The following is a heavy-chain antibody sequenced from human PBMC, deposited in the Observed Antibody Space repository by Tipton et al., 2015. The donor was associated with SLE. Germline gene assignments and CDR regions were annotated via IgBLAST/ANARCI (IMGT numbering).Heavy chain of an antibody. V-gene: IGHV4-61*02. CDR1: GGSISSGSYY. CDR3: ARVADSGDAFDI. Sequence: TLSLTCTVSGGSISSGSYYWSWIRQPAGKGLEWIGRIYASGSTNYNPSLKSRVTISVDTSKNQFSLKLSSVTAADTAVYYCARVADSGDAFDIWGQGTMVTASS. D-gene: IGHD3-10*01. J-gene: IGHJ3*02. CDR2: IYASGST.